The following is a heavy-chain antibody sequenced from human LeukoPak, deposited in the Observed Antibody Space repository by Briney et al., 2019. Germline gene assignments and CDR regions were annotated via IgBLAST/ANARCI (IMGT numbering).Heavy chain of an antibody. Sequence: GGSLRLSCAASGFTFSSYARHWVRQAPGKGLEWVAVISYDGSNKYYADSVKGRFTISRDNSKNTLYLQMNSLRAEDTAVYYCARSSGRERAFDIWGQGTMVTVSS. D-gene: IGHD1-26*01. CDR2: ISYDGSNK. J-gene: IGHJ3*02. CDR3: ARSSGRERAFDI. CDR1: GFTFSSYA. V-gene: IGHV3-30-3*01.